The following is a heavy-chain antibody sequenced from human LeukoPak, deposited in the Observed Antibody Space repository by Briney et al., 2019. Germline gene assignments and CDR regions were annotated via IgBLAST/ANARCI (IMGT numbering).Heavy chain of an antibody. Sequence: GGSLRLSCAASGFTFSSYGMSWVRQAPGKGLEWVSAISGSGGSTYYADSVKGRFTISRDNAKNSLYLQMNSLRAEDTAVYYCARDPFLSYYDSSGYYLAGAFDIWGQGTMVTVSS. V-gene: IGHV3-23*01. CDR1: GFTFSSYG. CDR2: ISGSGGST. CDR3: ARDPFLSYYDSSGYYLAGAFDI. J-gene: IGHJ3*02. D-gene: IGHD3-22*01.